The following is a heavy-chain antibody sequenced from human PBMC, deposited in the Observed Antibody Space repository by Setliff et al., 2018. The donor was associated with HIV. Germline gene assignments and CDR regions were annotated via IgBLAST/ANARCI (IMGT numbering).Heavy chain of an antibody. Sequence: SETLSLTCTVSGGSISSSSYYWNWIRQPAGKGLEWIGRIYITGSTSYNPSLKSRVTISIDTSKSQFSLKLSSVTAADTAVYYCARVAAGTYGKGDWFDPWGQGTQGTVS. V-gene: IGHV4-61*02. D-gene: IGHD3-10*01. CDR2: IYITGST. J-gene: IGHJ5*02. CDR1: GGSISSSSYY. CDR3: ARVAAGTYGKGDWFDP.